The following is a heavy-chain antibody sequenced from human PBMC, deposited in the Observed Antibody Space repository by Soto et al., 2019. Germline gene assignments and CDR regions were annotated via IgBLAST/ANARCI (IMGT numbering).Heavy chain of an antibody. D-gene: IGHD3-16*01. J-gene: IGHJ3*02. V-gene: IGHV3-74*01. CDR2: INSDGSST. CDR3: ARDGWVWGSWFDI. CDR1: GFTFSSYW. Sequence: EVQLVESGGGLVQPGGSLRLSCAASGFTFSSYWMHWVRQAPGKALVWVSRINSDGSSTSYADSVKGRFTISRDNAKNTLYLQMNSLGAEDTAVYYCARDGWVWGSWFDICGQGTMVTVSS.